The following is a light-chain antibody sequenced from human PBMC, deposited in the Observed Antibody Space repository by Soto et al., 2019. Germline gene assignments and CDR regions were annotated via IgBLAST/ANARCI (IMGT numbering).Light chain of an antibody. Sequence: ETVLTQSPGTLSLSPGERVTLSCRASQSVISSYLAWYQQKPGQAPRLLIYGASSRVTGIPDRFSGSGSGTDFTLTISRLEPEDFAVYYCQRYGSSPLTFGGGTKVDIK. CDR1: QSVISSY. J-gene: IGKJ4*01. V-gene: IGKV3-20*01. CDR3: QRYGSSPLT. CDR2: GAS.